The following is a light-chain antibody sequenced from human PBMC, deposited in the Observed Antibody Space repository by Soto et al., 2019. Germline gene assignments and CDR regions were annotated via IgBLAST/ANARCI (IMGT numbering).Light chain of an antibody. CDR2: AAS. Sequence: DIQMTQSPSSLSASVGDRVTITCRAGQSISRYLNWYQHKPGKAPKLLIYAASTLQSGVPSRFSGSGSRTDFTLTISSLQPEDFATYYCQQSYNTPWTFGQGTKVEIK. CDR3: QQSYNTPWT. V-gene: IGKV1-39*01. J-gene: IGKJ1*01. CDR1: QSISRY.